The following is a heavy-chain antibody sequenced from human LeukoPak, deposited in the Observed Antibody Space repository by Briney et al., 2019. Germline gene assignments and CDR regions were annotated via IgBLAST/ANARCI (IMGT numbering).Heavy chain of an antibody. D-gene: IGHD3-22*01. CDR2: ISGSGGST. CDR3: AKQIVVVPIFDY. V-gene: IGHV3-23*01. Sequence: PGGSLRLSCAASGFTFSSYAMSWVRQAPGKGLEWVSAISGSGGSTYYADSVKGRFTISRDNSKNTLYLQMNSLRAEDTALYYCAKQIVVVPIFDYWGQGTLVTVSS. CDR1: GFTFSSYA. J-gene: IGHJ4*02.